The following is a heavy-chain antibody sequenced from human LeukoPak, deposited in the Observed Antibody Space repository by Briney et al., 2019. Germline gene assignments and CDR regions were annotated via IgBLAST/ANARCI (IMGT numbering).Heavy chain of an antibody. Sequence: GASVKVSCKASGYTFTGYYMHWVRQAPGQGLEWMGGIIPIFGTANYAQKFQGRVTITADESTSTAYMELSSLRSEDTAVYYCARAGLVTQPGRDYYYYYMDVWGKGTTVTISS. D-gene: IGHD2-21*02. CDR3: ARAGLVTQPGRDYYYYYMDV. CDR2: IIPIFGTA. J-gene: IGHJ6*03. V-gene: IGHV1-69*13. CDR1: GYTFTGYY.